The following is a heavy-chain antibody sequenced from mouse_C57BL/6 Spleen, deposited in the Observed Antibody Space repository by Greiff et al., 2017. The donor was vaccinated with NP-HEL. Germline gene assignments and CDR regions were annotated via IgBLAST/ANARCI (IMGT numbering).Heavy chain of an antibody. D-gene: IGHD2-3*01. CDR3: ARWEDGYYFYFDY. V-gene: IGHV1-53*01. Sequence: VQLQQSGTELVKPGASVKLSCKASGYTFTSYWMHWVKQRPGQGLEWIGNINPSNGGTNYNEKFKSKATLTVDKSSSTAYIQLSSLTSEDSAVYYCARWEDGYYFYFDYWGQGSTLTVSS. CDR1: GYTFTSYW. J-gene: IGHJ2*01. CDR2: INPSNGGT.